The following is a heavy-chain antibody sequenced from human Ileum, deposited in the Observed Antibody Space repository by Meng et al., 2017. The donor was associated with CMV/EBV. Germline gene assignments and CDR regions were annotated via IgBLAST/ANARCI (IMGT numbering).Heavy chain of an antibody. Sequence: SGGSISSSSYSWGWIRQPPGKGLEWIGSIYYSGSTYYNPSLKSRVTISVDTSKNQFSLKLSSVTAADTAVYYCANYVVVPAAFFDYWGQGTLVTVSS. J-gene: IGHJ4*02. CDR1: GGSISSSSYS. V-gene: IGHV4-39*01. CDR2: IYYSGST. D-gene: IGHD2-2*01. CDR3: ANYVVVPAAFFDY.